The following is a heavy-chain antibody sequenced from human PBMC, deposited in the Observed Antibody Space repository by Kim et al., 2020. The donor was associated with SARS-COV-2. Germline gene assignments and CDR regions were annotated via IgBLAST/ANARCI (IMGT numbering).Heavy chain of an antibody. J-gene: IGHJ4*02. D-gene: IGHD3-9*01. CDR3: ARGTISEH. CDR2: SDNT. V-gene: IGHV1-8*01. Sequence: SDNTGYAQKFQGRVTMTRNTSISTAYMELSSLRSEDTAVYYCARGTISEHWGQGTLVTVSS.